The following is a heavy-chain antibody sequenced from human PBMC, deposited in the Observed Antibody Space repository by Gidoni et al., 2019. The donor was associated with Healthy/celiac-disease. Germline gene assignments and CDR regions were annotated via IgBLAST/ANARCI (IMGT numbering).Heavy chain of an antibody. CDR1: RCTFSSYA. CDR2: ISSNGGST. J-gene: IGHJ5*02. CDR3: VKARQSVWWLDD. V-gene: IGHV3-64D*06. D-gene: IGHD2-8*01. Sequence: RLSCSASRCTFSSYAMHWVRQAPGKGLEYVSAISSNGGSTYYADSVKGRFTISRDNSKNTLYLQMSSLRAEDTAVYYCVKARQSVWWLDDWGQGTLVTVSS.